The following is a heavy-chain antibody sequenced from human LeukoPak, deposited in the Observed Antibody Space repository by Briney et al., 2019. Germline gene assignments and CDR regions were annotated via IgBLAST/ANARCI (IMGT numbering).Heavy chain of an antibody. CDR3: ARVPARRVVTTPAYFDY. CDR1: GGSISSYY. J-gene: IGHJ4*02. CDR2: IYYSGST. Sequence: SETLSLTCTVPGGSISSYYWSWIRQPPGKGLEWIGYIYYSGSTSYNPSLKSRVTISVDTSKNQFSLKLNSVTASDTAVYYCARVPARRVVTTPAYFDYWGQGALVTVSS. V-gene: IGHV4-59*01. D-gene: IGHD2-21*02.